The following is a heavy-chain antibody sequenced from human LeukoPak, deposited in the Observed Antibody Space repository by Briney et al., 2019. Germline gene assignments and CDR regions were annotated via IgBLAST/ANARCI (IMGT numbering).Heavy chain of an antibody. CDR2: ISGSGGST. CDR3: AKIGGVEMGTNWFDP. J-gene: IGHJ5*02. CDR1: GFTFSSYA. Sequence: GGSLRLSCAASGFTFSSYAMSWVRQAPGKGLEWVSAISGSGGSTYYADSVKGRFTISRDNSKNTLYLQMNSLRAEDTAVYYCAKIGGVEMGTNWFDPWDQGTLVTVSS. V-gene: IGHV3-23*01. D-gene: IGHD3-16*01.